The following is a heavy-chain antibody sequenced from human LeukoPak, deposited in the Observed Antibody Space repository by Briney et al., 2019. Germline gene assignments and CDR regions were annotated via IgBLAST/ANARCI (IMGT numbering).Heavy chain of an antibody. Sequence: ASVKVSCKVSGYTLTELSMHWVRQATGQGLEWMGWMNPNSGNTGYAQKFQGRVTMTRNTSISTAYMELSSLRSEDTAVYYCARAISSAGVYYFDYWGQGTLVTVSS. CDR3: ARAISSAGVYYFDY. D-gene: IGHD6-13*01. CDR2: MNPNSGNT. J-gene: IGHJ4*02. CDR1: GYTLTELS. V-gene: IGHV1-8*01.